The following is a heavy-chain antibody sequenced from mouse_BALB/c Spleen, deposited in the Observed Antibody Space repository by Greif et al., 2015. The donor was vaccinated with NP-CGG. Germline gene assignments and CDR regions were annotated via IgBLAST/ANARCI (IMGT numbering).Heavy chain of an antibody. CDR2: INPSTGYT. D-gene: IGHD2-10*02. Sequence: VQLQQSGAELAKPGASVKMSCKASGYTFTSYWMHWVKQRPGQGLEWIGYINPSTGYTEYNQKFKDKATLTADKSSSTAYMQLSSLTSEDPAVYYCARRYGNLHFDYWGQGTTLTVSS. CDR3: ARRYGNLHFDY. V-gene: IGHV1-7*01. CDR1: GYTFTSYW. J-gene: IGHJ2*01.